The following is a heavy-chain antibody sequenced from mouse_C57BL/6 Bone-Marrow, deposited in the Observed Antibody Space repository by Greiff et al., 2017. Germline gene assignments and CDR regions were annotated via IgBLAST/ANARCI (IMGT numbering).Heavy chain of an antibody. CDR1: GYTFTDYE. CDR3: TMITRYFDV. V-gene: IGHV1-15*01. J-gene: IGHJ1*03. Sequence: VQLQQSGAELVRPGASVTLSCKASGYTFTDYEMHWVKQTPVHGLEWIGAIDPETGGTAYNQKFKGKTILTADKSSSTAFMELRSLTSEDSAVYFFTMITRYFDVWGTGTTVTVSS. D-gene: IGHD2-4*01. CDR2: IDPETGGT.